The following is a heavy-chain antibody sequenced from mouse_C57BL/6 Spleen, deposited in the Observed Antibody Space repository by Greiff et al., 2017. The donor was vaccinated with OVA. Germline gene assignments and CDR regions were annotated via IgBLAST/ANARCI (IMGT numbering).Heavy chain of an antibody. CDR3: ARGKYYSNPYAMDY. D-gene: IGHD2-5*01. CDR1: GFNITDYY. CDR2: IDPEDGET. J-gene: IGHJ4*01. V-gene: IGHV14-2*01. Sequence: VQLQQSGAELVKPGASVKLSCTASGFNITDYYMHWVKQRTEQGLEWIGRIDPEDGETKYAPKFQGKATITADTSSNTAYLQLSSLTSEDTAVYYCARGKYYSNPYAMDYWGQGTSVTVSS.